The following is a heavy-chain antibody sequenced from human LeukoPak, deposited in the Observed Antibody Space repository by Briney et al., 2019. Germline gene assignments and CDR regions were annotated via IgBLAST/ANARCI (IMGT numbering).Heavy chain of an antibody. D-gene: IGHD6-19*01. Sequence: SETLSLTCTVSGGSISSGGYHLSWIRQPAGKGLEWIGLIYTSGSTNYNPSLKSRVTISLDTSKNQFSLKVTSVTAADTAVYFCARGASAVWDVRVDYWGQGTLVTVSS. V-gene: IGHV4-61*02. J-gene: IGHJ4*02. CDR3: ARGASAVWDVRVDY. CDR2: IYTSGST. CDR1: GGSISSGGYH.